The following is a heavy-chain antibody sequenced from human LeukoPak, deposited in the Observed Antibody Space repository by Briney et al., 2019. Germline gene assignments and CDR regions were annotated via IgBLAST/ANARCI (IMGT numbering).Heavy chain of an antibody. D-gene: IGHD2-15*01. CDR3: ARVGHCSGGSCYSGPFDY. V-gene: IGHV1-69*13. CDR1: GGTFSSYA. CDR2: IIPIFGTA. J-gene: IGHJ4*02. Sequence: ASVKVSCKASGGTFSSYAISWVRQAPGQGLEWMGGIIPIFGTANYAQKFQGRVTITADESTSTAYKELSSLRSEDTAVYYCARVGHCSGGSCYSGPFDYWGQGTLVTVSS.